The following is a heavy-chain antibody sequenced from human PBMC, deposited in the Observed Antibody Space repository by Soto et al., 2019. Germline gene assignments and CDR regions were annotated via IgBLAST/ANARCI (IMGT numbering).Heavy chain of an antibody. CDR2: TIPMLGIA. D-gene: IGHD2-21*01. V-gene: IGHV1-69*02. Sequence: QVQLVQSGAEVKKPGSAVKVSCKDSGGTFSTYSMFWVRQAPGQGLEWMGRTIPMLGIANYAQKSQGRATITADKSTGTAYMELSSLRSEDTALYYCTIGSWSGEVFDIWGQGTMVTVSS. CDR3: TIGSWSGEVFDI. J-gene: IGHJ3*02. CDR1: GGTFSTYS.